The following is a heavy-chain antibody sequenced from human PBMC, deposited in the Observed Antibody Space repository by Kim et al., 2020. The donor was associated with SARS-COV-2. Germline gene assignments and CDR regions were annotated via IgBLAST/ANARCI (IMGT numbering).Heavy chain of an antibody. J-gene: IGHJ5*02. CDR3: ARQGDIVVVPAAINGWFDP. D-gene: IGHD2-2*02. CDR2: IYYSGST. V-gene: IGHV4-39*01. CDR1: GGSISSSSYY. Sequence: SETLSLTCTVSGGSISSSSYYWGWIRQPPGKGLEWIGSIYYSGSTYYNPSLKSRVTISVDTSKNQFSLKLSSVTAADTAVYYCARQGDIVVVPAAINGWFDPWGQGTLVTVSS.